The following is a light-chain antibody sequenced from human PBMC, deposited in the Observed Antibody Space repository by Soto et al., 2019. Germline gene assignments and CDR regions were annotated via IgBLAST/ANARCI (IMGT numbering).Light chain of an antibody. CDR3: QQYNNS. CDR1: QSISDW. V-gene: IGKV1-5*01. J-gene: IGKJ4*01. CDR2: DAS. Sequence: DIQMSQSPSSLSASVGDRVTITCRASQSISDWLACFQLKPGKAPKLLIYDASSLESGVPSRFSGSGSGTEFTLTISSLQPDDFATYYCQQYNNSFGGGTKVDIK.